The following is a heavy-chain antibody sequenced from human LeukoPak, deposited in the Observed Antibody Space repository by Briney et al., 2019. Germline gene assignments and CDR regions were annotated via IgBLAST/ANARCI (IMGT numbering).Heavy chain of an antibody. D-gene: IGHD1-1*01. Sequence: GGSLRLSCAASGFIFSKYAMEWVRQAPGKGLEWVSSIDGPSDSIYYADSVKGRFTISRDDAKNSVYLQMNSLRAEDTGIYYCAKLVCTTIPCYGKFYFDYWGQGTLVPVAS. CDR1: GFIFSKYA. J-gene: IGHJ4*02. V-gene: IGHV3-21*06. CDR3: AKLVCTTIPCYGKFYFDY. CDR2: IDGPSDSI.